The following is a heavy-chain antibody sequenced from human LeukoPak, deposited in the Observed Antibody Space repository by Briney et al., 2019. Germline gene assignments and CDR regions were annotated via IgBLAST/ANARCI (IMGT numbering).Heavy chain of an antibody. J-gene: IGHJ5*02. Sequence: PGGSLRLSCAASGFTFTNYAMHWVRQAPGKGLAWVALISYDGSNKYFADSVKGRFTISRDNSEKTLFLQMSSLRAEDTAVYYCARDRRLLWFGADLWGQGTLVTVSS. D-gene: IGHD3-10*01. CDR2: ISYDGSNK. CDR1: GFTFTNYA. CDR3: ARDRRLLWFGADL. V-gene: IGHV3-30*04.